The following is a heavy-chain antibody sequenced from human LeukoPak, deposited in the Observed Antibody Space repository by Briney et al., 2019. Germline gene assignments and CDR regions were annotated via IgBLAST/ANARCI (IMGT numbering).Heavy chain of an antibody. CDR2: IYYSGST. Sequence: SETLSLTCTVSGGSISSYYWSWIRQPPGKGLEWIGYIYYSGSTNYNPSLKSRVTISVDTSKNQFSLKLSSVTAADTAVYYCARRRVYCSGGSCYSYYGMDVWGQGTTVTVSS. V-gene: IGHV4-59*12. J-gene: IGHJ6*02. CDR1: GGSISSYY. CDR3: ARRRVYCSGGSCYSYYGMDV. D-gene: IGHD2-15*01.